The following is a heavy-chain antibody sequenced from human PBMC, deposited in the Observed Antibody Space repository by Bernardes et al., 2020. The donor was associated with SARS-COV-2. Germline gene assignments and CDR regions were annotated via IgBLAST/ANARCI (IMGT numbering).Heavy chain of an antibody. V-gene: IGHV3-74*01. J-gene: IGHJ4*02. CDR3: AIGGLEPFDY. Sequence: GGTLRLSCAASGFTFSSCCMYWVRKGPGKGLVRVSRINEEGSSRSYSDSVKGRFTISRDNAKNTLYLQMNSLGAEDTAVYHCAIGGLEPFDYWGQGTLVSVSS. CDR1: GFTFSSCC. CDR2: INEEGSSR. D-gene: IGHD5-12*01.